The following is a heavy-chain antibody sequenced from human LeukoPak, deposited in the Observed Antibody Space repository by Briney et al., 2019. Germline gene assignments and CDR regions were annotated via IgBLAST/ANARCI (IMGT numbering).Heavy chain of an antibody. CDR1: GYIFTGYY. V-gene: IGHV1-2*02. CDR2: INPNSGGT. J-gene: IGHJ4*02. D-gene: IGHD1-20*01. Sequence: ASVKVSCKASGYIFTGYYMHWVRQAPGQGLEWMGWINPNSGGTNYAQKFQGRVTMTRDTSISTAYMELSRLRSDDTAVYYCASEDNWNDVSYYFDYWGQGTLVTVSS. CDR3: ASEDNWNDVSYYFDY.